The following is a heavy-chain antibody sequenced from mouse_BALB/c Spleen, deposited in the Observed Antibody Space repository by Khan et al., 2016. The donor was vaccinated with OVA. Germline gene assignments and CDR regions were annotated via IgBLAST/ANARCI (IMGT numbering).Heavy chain of an antibody. CDR3: ARDGSRYNYAMDY. D-gene: IGHD2-3*01. J-gene: IGHJ4*01. V-gene: IGHV3-2*02. CDR2: ISSSGST. CDR1: GYSITSDYA. Sequence: QLEESGPGLVKPSQSLSLTCTVTGYSITSDYAWNWIQQFPGNKLEWMGYISSSGSTNYNPALKSRISITRDTSKKQFFLQLNSVTTEDTATYYCARDGSRYNYAMDYWGQGTSVTVSS.